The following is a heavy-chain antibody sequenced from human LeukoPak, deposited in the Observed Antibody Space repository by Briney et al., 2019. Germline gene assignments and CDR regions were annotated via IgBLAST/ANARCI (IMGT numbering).Heavy chain of an antibody. V-gene: IGHV4-39*01. Sequence: SETLSLTCTVAGGSISSTTYYWGWIRQLPGKGLEWIGSIYFSGSTYYNPSLKSRVTISVDTSKNQFSLKLTSVTAADTAVYYCARQPRSPYTGYDPWGQGTLVTVSS. J-gene: IGHJ5*02. CDR2: IYFSGST. CDR3: ARQPRSPYTGYDP. CDR1: GGSISSTTYY. D-gene: IGHD5-12*01.